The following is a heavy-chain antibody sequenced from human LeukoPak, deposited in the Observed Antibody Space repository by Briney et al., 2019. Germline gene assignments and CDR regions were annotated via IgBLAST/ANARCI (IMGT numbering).Heavy chain of an antibody. CDR1: GFTFDDYA. J-gene: IGHJ4*02. V-gene: IGHV3-9*01. CDR2: ISWNSGSI. Sequence: GGSLRLSCAASGFTFDDYAMHWVRQAPGKGLEWVSGISWNSGSIGYADSVKGRFTISRDNAKNSLYLQMNSLRAEDTAVYYCARAGYSSSWYSDWGQGTLVTVSS. D-gene: IGHD6-13*01. CDR3: ARAGYSSSWYSD.